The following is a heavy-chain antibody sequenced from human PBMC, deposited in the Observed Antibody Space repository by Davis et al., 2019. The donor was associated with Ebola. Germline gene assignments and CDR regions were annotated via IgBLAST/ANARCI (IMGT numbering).Heavy chain of an antibody. Sequence: ASVKVSCKASGYTFTVYYIHWVRQAPGQGLEWMGWISTWTGDTKYAQNVQDRFTVTAETAASTVHMELRSLRSDDTAVYYCARDRNDFWSGSGFWYMDVWGKGTTVTVSS. D-gene: IGHD3-3*01. CDR2: ISTWTGDT. CDR1: GYTFTVYY. CDR3: ARDRNDFWSGSGFWYMDV. V-gene: IGHV1-18*04. J-gene: IGHJ6*03.